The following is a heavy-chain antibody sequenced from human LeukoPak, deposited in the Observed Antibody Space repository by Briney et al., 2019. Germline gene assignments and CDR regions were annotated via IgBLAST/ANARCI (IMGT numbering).Heavy chain of an antibody. Sequence: GGSLRLSCAASGFTFSSYDMHWVRHATGKGLEWVSAIGTAGDTCYPGSVKGRFTISRENAKNSLYLQMNSLRAGDTAVYYCARSNYCSGGSCYSGNWFNPWGQGTLVTVSS. CDR3: ARSNYCSGGSCYSGNWFNP. V-gene: IGHV3-13*01. J-gene: IGHJ5*02. CDR2: IGTAGDT. D-gene: IGHD2-15*01. CDR1: GFTFSSYD.